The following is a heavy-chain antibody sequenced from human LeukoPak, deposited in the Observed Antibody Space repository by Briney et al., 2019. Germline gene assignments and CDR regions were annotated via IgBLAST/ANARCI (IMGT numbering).Heavy chain of an antibody. D-gene: IGHD3-10*01. Sequence: SETLSLTCTVSGGSISSYYWSWIRQPAGKGLEWLGRIYTSGSTNYNPSLKSRVTMLVDTSKNQFSLKLSSVTAADTAVYYCARDTELNWFDLWGQGTLVTVSS. CDR2: IYTSGST. CDR3: ARDTELNWFDL. CDR1: GGSISSYY. J-gene: IGHJ5*02. V-gene: IGHV4-4*07.